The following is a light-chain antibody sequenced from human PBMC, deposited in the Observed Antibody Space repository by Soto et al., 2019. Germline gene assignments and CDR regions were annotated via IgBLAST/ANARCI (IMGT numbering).Light chain of an antibody. CDR3: QQSDSFPRT. CDR1: QSISTY. CDR2: TAA. J-gene: IGKJ1*01. V-gene: IGKV1-39*01. Sequence: DSQMTQSPSSLSASVGDRVTITCRASQSISTYLNWYQQKPGKPPKLLIYTAASLQSGVPSRFSGSGSGTDFTLTISSLQPEDFATYHCQQSDSFPRTFGQGTKVDIK.